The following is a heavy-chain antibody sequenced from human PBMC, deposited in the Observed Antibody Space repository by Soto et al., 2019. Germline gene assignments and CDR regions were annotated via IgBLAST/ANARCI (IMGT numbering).Heavy chain of an antibody. CDR2: ISSSGDST. CDR1: GFTFSDYY. D-gene: IGHD1-7*01. J-gene: IGHJ4*02. V-gene: IGHV3-11*06. CDR3: ARGGVKGTTSRGQVYN. Sequence: QVQVVESGGGLVKPGGSLRLSCAASGFTFSDYYMSWISQAPGKGLEWVSFISSSGDSTKYADSVKGRFTISRDNAKNSLYLQLNSLRAEDTAVYYCARGGVKGTTSRGQVYNWGQGTLVTVSS.